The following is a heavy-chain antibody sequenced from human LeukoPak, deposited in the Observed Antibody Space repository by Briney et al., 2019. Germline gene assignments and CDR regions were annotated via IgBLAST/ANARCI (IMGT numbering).Heavy chain of an antibody. CDR3: AKEGDTALVTGYFDL. D-gene: IGHD5-18*01. Sequence: SVKVSCKASGGTFGSYVISWVRQAPGQGLEWMRGIIPIFGTAHYAQKFQGRLTITADEFTSTVYMEMSSLRSEDTAMYYCAKEGDTALVTGYFDLWGRGTLVTVSS. CDR2: IIPIFGTA. CDR1: GGTFGSYV. J-gene: IGHJ2*01. V-gene: IGHV1-69*13.